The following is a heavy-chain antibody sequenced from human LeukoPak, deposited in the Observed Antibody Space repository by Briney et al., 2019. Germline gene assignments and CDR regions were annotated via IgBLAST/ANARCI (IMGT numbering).Heavy chain of an antibody. CDR3: ARAPGTMIVVDY. J-gene: IGHJ4*02. CDR1: GYTFTSYG. V-gene: IGHV1-46*01. Sequence: ASVKVSCKASGYTFTSYGISWVRQAPGQGLEWMGMINPSGGSTSYAQKFQGRVTMTRDMSTSTVYMELSSLRSEDTAVYYCARAPGTMIVVDYWGQGTLVTVSS. D-gene: IGHD3-22*01. CDR2: INPSGGST.